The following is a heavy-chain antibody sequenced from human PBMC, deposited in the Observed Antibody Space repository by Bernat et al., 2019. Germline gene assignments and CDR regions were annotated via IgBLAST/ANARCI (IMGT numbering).Heavy chain of an antibody. CDR2: ISYDGSTK. CDR1: GFTFSSYG. CDR3: AKERMAVTFDY. J-gene: IGHJ4*02. V-gene: IGHV3-30*18. Sequence: QVQLVESGGGVVQPGRSLRLSCAASGFTFSSYGMHWVRQAPGKGLEWVAVISYDGSTKYYADSVKGRFTISRDNSKNTLYLQMNSLRAEDTAVYYCAKERMAVTFDYWGQGTLVTVSS. D-gene: IGHD4-23*01.